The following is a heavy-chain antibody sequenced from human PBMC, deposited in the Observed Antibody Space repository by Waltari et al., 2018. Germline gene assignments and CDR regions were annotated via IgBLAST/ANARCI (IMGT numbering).Heavy chain of an antibody. CDR2: IYTSGST. CDR3: ARSGEYILTGYHDY. V-gene: IGHV4-61*09. Sequence: QVQLQESGPGLVKPSQTLSLTCTVSGGSISSGSYYWSWIRQPAGKGLEWMWYIYTSGSTNYNPALKSRVTISVDTSKNQFSLKLSSVTATDTAVYYCARSGEYILTGYHDYWGQGTLVTVSS. D-gene: IGHD3-9*01. J-gene: IGHJ4*02. CDR1: GGSISSGSYY.